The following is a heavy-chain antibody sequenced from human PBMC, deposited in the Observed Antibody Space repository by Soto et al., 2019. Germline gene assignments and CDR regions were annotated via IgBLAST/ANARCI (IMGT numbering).Heavy chain of an antibody. CDR3: AKTLVAGGPYYFDH. D-gene: IGHD6-19*01. CDR2: ISGSSTIT. J-gene: IGHJ4*02. Sequence: LRLSCAASGFTFSSYALTWVRQAPGKGLEWVSAISGSSTITYYADSVKGRFTISRDNSKNTLYLQMNSLRAEDTAVYYCAKTLVAGGPYYFDHWGQGTLVTVSS. CDR1: GFTFSSYA. V-gene: IGHV3-23*01.